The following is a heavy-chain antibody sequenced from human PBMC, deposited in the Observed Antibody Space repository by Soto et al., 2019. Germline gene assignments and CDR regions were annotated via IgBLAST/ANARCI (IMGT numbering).Heavy chain of an antibody. CDR2: IKQDGSEK. D-gene: IGHD3-3*01. Sequence: EVQLVESGGGLVQPGGSLRLSCAASGFTFSSYWMSWVRQAPGKGLEWVANIKQDGSEKYYVDSVKGRFTISRDNAKNSLYLQMNSLRAEDTAVYYCARTNVQTYDFWSGYYMGDQSLDYWGQGTLVTVSS. V-gene: IGHV3-7*03. J-gene: IGHJ4*02. CDR3: ARTNVQTYDFWSGYYMGDQSLDY. CDR1: GFTFSSYW.